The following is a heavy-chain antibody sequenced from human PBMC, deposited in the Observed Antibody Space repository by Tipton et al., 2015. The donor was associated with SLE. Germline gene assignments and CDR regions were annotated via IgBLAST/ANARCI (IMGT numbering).Heavy chain of an antibody. CDR2: VFYTGST. V-gene: IGHV4-59*01. D-gene: IGHD2-21*01. J-gene: IGHJ5*02. CDR1: GDSLIKYY. CDR3: ARAKSAMGSYDT. Sequence: LSLTCIVSGDSLIKYYWNWFRQSPGKRLEWIGYVFYTGSTNYNPSFKSRVTISVDTSNNQFSLRLDSVTDADTAIYFCARAKSAMGSYDTWGQGAQVTVSS.